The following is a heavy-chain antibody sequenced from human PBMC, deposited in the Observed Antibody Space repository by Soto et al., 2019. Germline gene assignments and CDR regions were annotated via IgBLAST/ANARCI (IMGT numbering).Heavy chain of an antibody. Sequence: GGSLRLSCAASGFTFDDYAMHWVRQAPGKGLEWVSGISWNSGSIGYADSVKGRFTISRDNAKNSLYLQMNSLRAEDTALYYCAKDSIGITMVRGVILHSVPYYMDVWGKGTTVTVSS. CDR2: ISWNSGSI. CDR1: GFTFDDYA. V-gene: IGHV3-9*01. J-gene: IGHJ6*03. CDR3: AKDSIGITMVRGVILHSVPYYMDV. D-gene: IGHD3-10*01.